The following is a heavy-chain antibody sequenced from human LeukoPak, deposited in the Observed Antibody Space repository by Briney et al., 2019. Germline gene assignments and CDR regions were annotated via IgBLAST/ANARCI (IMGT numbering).Heavy chain of an antibody. CDR1: GYSFTSYW. J-gene: IGHJ4*02. CDR3: ARLTLGGSYYTFAY. D-gene: IGHD1-26*01. V-gene: IGHV5-51*01. Sequence: GEALQISCKGSGYSFTSYWIGWVRPMPGKGVGWMGIIYPGDSDTRYSPSFQGQVTISADKSISTAYLQWSSLKASDTAMYYCARLTLGGSYYTFAYWGQGTLVTVSS. CDR2: IYPGDSDT.